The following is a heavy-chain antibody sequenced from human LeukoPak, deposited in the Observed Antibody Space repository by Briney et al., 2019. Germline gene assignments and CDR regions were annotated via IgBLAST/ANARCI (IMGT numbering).Heavy chain of an antibody. J-gene: IGHJ6*03. CDR3: ARVMVRSLMDV. D-gene: IGHD3-10*01. CDR2: ISSSSSYI. CDR1: GFTFSSYW. Sequence: GGSLRLSCAASGFTFSSYWMNWVRQAPGKGLEWVSSISSSSSYIYYADSVKGRFTISRDNAKNSLYLQMNSLRAEDTAVYYCARVMVRSLMDVWGKGTTVTVSS. V-gene: IGHV3-21*01.